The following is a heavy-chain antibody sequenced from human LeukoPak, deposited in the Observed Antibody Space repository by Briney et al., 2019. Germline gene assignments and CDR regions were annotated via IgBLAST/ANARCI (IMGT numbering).Heavy chain of an antibody. J-gene: IGHJ5*02. V-gene: IGHV5-51*01. CDR2: IYPGDSDT. D-gene: IGHD3-22*01. CDR1: GYSFTSYW. Sequence: GESLKISCKGSGYSFTSYWIGWVRQMPGKGLEWMGIIYPGDSDTRYSPSFQGQVTISADKSISTAYLQWSSLKASDSAMYYCARAPSSGYYLLNWFDPWGQGTLVTVSS. CDR3: ARAPSSGYYLLNWFDP.